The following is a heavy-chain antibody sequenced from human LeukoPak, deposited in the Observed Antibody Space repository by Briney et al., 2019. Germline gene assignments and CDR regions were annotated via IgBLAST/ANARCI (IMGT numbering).Heavy chain of an antibody. D-gene: IGHD1-26*01. J-gene: IGHJ4*02. CDR1: GFTFSTYW. CDR3: ARDRVGATDYFDY. Sequence: GGSLRLSCASSGFTFSTYWMSWVRQAPGKGLEWVANIRQDGSEKYYVDSVKGRFTISRDNSKNTLYLQMNSLRAEDTAVYYCARDRVGATDYFDYWGQGTLVTVSS. CDR2: IRQDGSEK. V-gene: IGHV3-7*01.